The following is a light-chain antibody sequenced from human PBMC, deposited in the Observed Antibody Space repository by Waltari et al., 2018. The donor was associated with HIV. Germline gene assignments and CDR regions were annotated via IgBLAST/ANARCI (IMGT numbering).Light chain of an antibody. CDR2: DAS. V-gene: IGKV3-15*01. CDR1: QSVSSN. J-gene: IGKJ4*01. CDR3: QQYYAWPLT. Sequence: EIVMTQSPATLSVSPGERATLSCRASQSVSSNLAWYQQKPGQAPRLLIYDASTRATGFPARFSGSGSGTEFTLTISSLQSEDFAVFYCQQYYAWPLTFGGGTKVEIK.